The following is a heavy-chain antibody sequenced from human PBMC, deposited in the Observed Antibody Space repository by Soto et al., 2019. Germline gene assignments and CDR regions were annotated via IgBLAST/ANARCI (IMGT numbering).Heavy chain of an antibody. D-gene: IGHD2-8*01. V-gene: IGHV1-2*02. CDR2: INPNSGGT. Sequence: ASVKVSCKASGYTFTGYYMHWVRQAPGQGLEWMGWINPNSGGTNYAQKFQGRVTMTRDTSISTAYMELSRLRSDDTAVYYCARGGIVLMVYATYYGMDVWGQGTTVT. J-gene: IGHJ6*02. CDR3: ARGGIVLMVYATYYGMDV. CDR1: GYTFTGYY.